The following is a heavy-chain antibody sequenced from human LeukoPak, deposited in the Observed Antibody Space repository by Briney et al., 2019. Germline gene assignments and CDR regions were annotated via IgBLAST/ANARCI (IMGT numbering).Heavy chain of an antibody. V-gene: IGHV3-21*01. CDR3: ARDWGGGYPNFDY. J-gene: IGHJ4*02. CDR1: GFTFSSYS. CDR2: ISSSSSYI. Sequence: PGGSLRLSCAASGFTFSSYSMNWVRQAPGKGLEWVSSISSSSSYIYYAGSVKGRFTISRDNAKNSLYLQMNSLRAEDTAVYYCARDWGGGYPNFDYWGQGTLVTVSS. D-gene: IGHD2-21*01.